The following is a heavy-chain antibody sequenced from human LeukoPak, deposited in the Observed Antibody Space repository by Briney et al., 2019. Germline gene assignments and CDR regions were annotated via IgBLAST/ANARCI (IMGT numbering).Heavy chain of an antibody. V-gene: IGHV3-74*01. D-gene: IGHD2/OR15-2a*01. CDR3: ASLSQYPSAWFDP. CDR2: INSDGSTT. Sequence: GGSLRLSCAASGFNFNNYWMHWVRQIPGKGLEWVSRINSDGSTTTYADSVKGRFTISRDNTKNMLYLQMNSLTAEDTAMYYCASLSQYPSAWFDPWGQGTLVTVSS. J-gene: IGHJ5*02. CDR1: GFNFNNYW.